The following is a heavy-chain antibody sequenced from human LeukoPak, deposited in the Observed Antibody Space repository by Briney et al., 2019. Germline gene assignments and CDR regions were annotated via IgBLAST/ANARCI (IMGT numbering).Heavy chain of an antibody. CDR2: INPNRGGT. D-gene: IGHD6-19*01. V-gene: IGHV1-2*02. Sequence: GASVKVSCKASGYTFTGYYIHWVRQAPGQGLEWMGWINPNRGGTNYAEKFQGRVTMTRDTSISTAYMELSRLRSDDTAVYYCARGLAVAGPGPDYWGQGTLVTVSS. CDR3: ARGLAVAGPGPDY. CDR1: GYTFTGYY. J-gene: IGHJ4*02.